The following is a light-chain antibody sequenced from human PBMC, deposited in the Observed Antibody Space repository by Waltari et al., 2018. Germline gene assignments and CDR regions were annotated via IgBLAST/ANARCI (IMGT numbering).Light chain of an antibody. V-gene: IGLV1-40*01. CDR1: SSNIGAGYD. CDR2: GNS. J-gene: IGLJ1*01. Sequence: QSVLTPPPSVSGAPGHRVTSSCTGSSSNIGAGYDVHWYQQLPGTAPKLLIYGNSNRPSGVPDRFSGSKSGTSASLAITGLQAEDEADYYCQSYDSSLSGYVFGTGTKVTVL. CDR3: QSYDSSLSGYV.